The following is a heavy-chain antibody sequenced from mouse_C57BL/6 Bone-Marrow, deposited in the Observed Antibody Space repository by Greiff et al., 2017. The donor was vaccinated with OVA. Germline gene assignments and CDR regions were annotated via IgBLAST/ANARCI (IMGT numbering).Heavy chain of an antibody. CDR2: IRNKANGYTT. CDR3: ARSTTGTIDY. D-gene: IGHD4-1*02. V-gene: IGHV7-3*01. CDR1: GFTFTDYY. Sequence: EVQLVESGGGLVQPGGSLSLSCAASGFTFTDYYMSWVRQPPGKALEWLGFIRNKANGYTTEYSASVKGRFTISRDNSQSILYLQMNALRAEDSATYYCARSTTGTIDYWGQGTTLTVSS. J-gene: IGHJ2*01.